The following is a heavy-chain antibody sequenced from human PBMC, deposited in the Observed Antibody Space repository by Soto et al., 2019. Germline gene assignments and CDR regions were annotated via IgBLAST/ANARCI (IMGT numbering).Heavy chain of an antibody. D-gene: IGHD4-17*01. CDR3: ARSYGESRCFDY. CDR2: ISAYNGNT. Sequence: PGESLKISCKAYGYTFTSYCISWVRPAPGQGRVWMGCISAYNGNTNYAQKPQGRVTITPDTSTRTADIEMRSLRSYDRAVYYCARSYGESRCFDYWGQRNLVTVSS. CDR1: GYTFTSYC. V-gene: IGHV1-18*04. J-gene: IGHJ4*02.